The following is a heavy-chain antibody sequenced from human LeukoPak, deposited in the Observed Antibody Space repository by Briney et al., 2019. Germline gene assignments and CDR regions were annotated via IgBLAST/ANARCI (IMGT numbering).Heavy chain of an antibody. CDR3: AKDPPVVTGYYMSGMDV. V-gene: IGHV3-30*02. CDR2: IRYDGSNK. Sequence: GGSLRLSCAASGFTFCSYGMHWVRQAPGKGLEWVAFIRYDGSNKYYADSVKGRFTISRDNSKNTLYLQMNSLRAEDTAVYYCAKDPPVVTGYYMSGMDVWGQGTTVTVSS. J-gene: IGHJ6*02. CDR1: GFTFCSYG. D-gene: IGHD3-9*01.